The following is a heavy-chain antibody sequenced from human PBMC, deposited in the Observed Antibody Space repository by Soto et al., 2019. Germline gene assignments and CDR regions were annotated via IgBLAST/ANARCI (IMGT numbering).Heavy chain of an antibody. J-gene: IGHJ4*02. CDR2: INAGNGNT. Sequence: GASVKVSCKASGYTFTSYAMHWVRQAPGQRLERMGWINAGNGNTKYSQKFQGRVTITRDTSASTAYMELSSLRSEDTAVYYCARGYSSSWYLYFDYWGQGTLVTVSS. CDR3: ARGYSSSWYLYFDY. D-gene: IGHD6-13*01. CDR1: GYTFTSYA. V-gene: IGHV1-3*01.